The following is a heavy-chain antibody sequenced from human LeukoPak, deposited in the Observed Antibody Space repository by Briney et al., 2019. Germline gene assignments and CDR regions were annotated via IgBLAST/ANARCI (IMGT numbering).Heavy chain of an antibody. D-gene: IGHD4-23*01. CDR1: GGSFSGYY. V-gene: IGHV4-34*01. J-gene: IGHJ3*02. Sequence: SETLSLTCAVYGGSFSGYYWSWIRQPPGKGLEWIGEINHSGSTNYNPSLKSRVTISVDTSKNQFSLKLSSVTAADTAVYYCARDEDYGGNSGAFDIWGQGTMVTVSS. CDR3: ARDEDYGGNSGAFDI. CDR2: INHSGST.